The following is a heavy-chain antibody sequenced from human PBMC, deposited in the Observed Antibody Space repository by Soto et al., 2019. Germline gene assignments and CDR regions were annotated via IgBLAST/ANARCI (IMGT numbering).Heavy chain of an antibody. V-gene: IGHV4-59*08. CDR3: ARHAPGYFDY. CDR1: GGSISSYY. Sequence: SETLSLTCTVSGGSISSYYWSWIRQPPEKRLEWIGYIYYSGSTDYNPSLKSRVTISVDTSKNQFSLKVSSVTAADTAVYYCARHAPGYFDYWGQGALVTVSS. CDR2: IYYSGST. J-gene: IGHJ4*02.